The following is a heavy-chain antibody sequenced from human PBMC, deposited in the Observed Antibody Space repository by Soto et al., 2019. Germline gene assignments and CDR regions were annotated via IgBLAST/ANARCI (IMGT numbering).Heavy chain of an antibody. Sequence: ASETLSLTCTVSGGSISSYYWSWIRQPPGKGLEWIGYIYYSGSTNYNPSLKSRVTISVDTSKNQFSLKLSSVTAADTAVYYCARVMIGSNIAAAGTVSYYYYYMDVWGKGTTVTVSS. V-gene: IGHV4-59*01. D-gene: IGHD6-13*01. J-gene: IGHJ6*03. CDR2: IYYSGST. CDR1: GGSISSYY. CDR3: ARVMIGSNIAAAGTVSYYYYYMDV.